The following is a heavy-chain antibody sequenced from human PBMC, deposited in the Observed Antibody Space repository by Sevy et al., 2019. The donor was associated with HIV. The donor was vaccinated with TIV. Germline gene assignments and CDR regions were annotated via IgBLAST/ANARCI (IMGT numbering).Heavy chain of an antibody. Sequence: GGSLRLSCAASGFTFNTYSMNWVRQAPGKGLEWVSSISSGSTYIYYADSMKGRFTMSRDNAKNSLYLQMNSLSAEDTAVYYCARGHSGYDNDAFDILGQGTMVTASS. D-gene: IGHD5-12*01. CDR1: GFTFNTYS. J-gene: IGHJ3*02. CDR2: ISSGSTYI. V-gene: IGHV3-21*01. CDR3: ARGHSGYDNDAFDI.